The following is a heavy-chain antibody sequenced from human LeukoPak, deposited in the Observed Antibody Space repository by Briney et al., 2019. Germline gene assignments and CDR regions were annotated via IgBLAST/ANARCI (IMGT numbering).Heavy chain of an antibody. CDR3: ARSRQSLGYYDSSGYYVDY. CDR2: IYYSGST. Sequence: PSQTLSLTCTVSGGSISSGGYYWSWIRQHPGKGLEWIGYIYYSGSTYYNPSLKSRVTISVDTSKNQFSLKLSSVTAADTAVYYCARSRQSLGYYDSSGYYVDYWGQGTLVTVSS. CDR1: GGSISSGGYY. D-gene: IGHD3-22*01. V-gene: IGHV4-31*03. J-gene: IGHJ4*02.